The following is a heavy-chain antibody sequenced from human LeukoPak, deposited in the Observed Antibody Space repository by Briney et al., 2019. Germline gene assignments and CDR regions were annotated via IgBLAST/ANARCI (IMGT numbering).Heavy chain of an antibody. D-gene: IGHD3-10*01. CDR1: GGSISSSSYY. V-gene: IGHV4-39*01. Sequence: SETLSLTCTVSGGSISSSSYYWGWTRQPPGKGLEWIGSIYYSGSTYYNPSLKSRVSISVDTSKNQFSLRLNSVTAADTAVYYCARIPLWFGEAGLDYWGQGTLVTVSS. CDR3: ARIPLWFGEAGLDY. J-gene: IGHJ4*02. CDR2: IYYSGST.